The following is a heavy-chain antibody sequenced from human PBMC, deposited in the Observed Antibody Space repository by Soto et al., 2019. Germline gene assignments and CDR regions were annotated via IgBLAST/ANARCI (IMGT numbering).Heavy chain of an antibody. CDR2: IIPLTETP. CDR3: AIGTRHSWTCDF. J-gene: IGHJ4*02. CDR1: GGTFSNYA. D-gene: IGHD6-13*01. V-gene: IGHV1-69*01. Sequence: QVQVVQSGAEVKKPGSSVKVSCKASGGTFSNYAISWVRQAPGHGLEWVGGIIPLTETPVYAQTVKGRLTITADEITSAAYMELSSLRSDDTAVYYCAIGTRHSWTCDFWGQGTLVTVSS.